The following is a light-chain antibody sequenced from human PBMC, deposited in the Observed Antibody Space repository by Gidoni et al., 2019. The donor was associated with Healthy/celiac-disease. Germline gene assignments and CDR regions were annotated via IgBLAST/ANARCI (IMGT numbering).Light chain of an antibody. CDR2: GAS. CDR1: QSVSSN. J-gene: IGKJ1*01. CDR3: QQYKNWPPVT. Sequence: DIVITQSPATLSVSPGERATLSCRASQSVSSNLAWYQQKPGQAPRLRIYGASTRATGIPARFSGSGSATEFTLTISSLQSEDFAVYYCQQYKNWPPVTFGQXTKVEIK. V-gene: IGKV3-15*01.